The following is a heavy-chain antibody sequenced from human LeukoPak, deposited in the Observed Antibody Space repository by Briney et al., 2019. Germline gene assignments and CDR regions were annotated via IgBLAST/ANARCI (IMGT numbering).Heavy chain of an antibody. D-gene: IGHD2-21*02. CDR1: GGSISSGDYY. CDR3: ARDLQYCGGDCYSRPLYGMDV. Sequence: SETLSLTCTVSGGSISSGDYYWSWIRQPPGKGLEWIGYIHYSGSIHYNPSLKTRVTISVDTSKNQFSLKLSSVTAADTAVYYCARDLQYCGGDCYSRPLYGMDVWGQGTTVTVSS. J-gene: IGHJ6*02. CDR2: IHYSGSI. V-gene: IGHV4-30-4*01.